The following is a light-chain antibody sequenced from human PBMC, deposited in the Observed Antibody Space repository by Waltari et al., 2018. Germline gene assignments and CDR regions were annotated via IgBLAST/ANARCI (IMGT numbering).Light chain of an antibody. CDR2: HAS. J-gene: IGKJ1*01. CDR3: QHYESLPVT. CDR1: QSISKY. Sequence: CEARQSISKYLAWYQQETGQAPRLIIYHASSRAAGIPDRFSGSGSGTDFSLTISRLEPEDFAVYYCQHYESLPVTFGQGTKVEIK. V-gene: IGKV3-20*01.